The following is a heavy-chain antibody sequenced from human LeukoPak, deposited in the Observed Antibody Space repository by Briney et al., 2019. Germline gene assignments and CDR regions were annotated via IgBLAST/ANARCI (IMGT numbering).Heavy chain of an antibody. Sequence: SETLSLTCAVYGRSFSGYYWRWIRQPPGKGLEWIGEINHSGSTNYNPSLKSRVTISVDTSKNQFSLKLSSVTAADTAVYYCARLPPTYYYDSSGYYIDDYWGQGTLVTVSS. CDR2: INHSGST. V-gene: IGHV4-34*01. CDR3: ARLPPTYYYDSSGYYIDDY. J-gene: IGHJ4*02. CDR1: GRSFSGYY. D-gene: IGHD3-22*01.